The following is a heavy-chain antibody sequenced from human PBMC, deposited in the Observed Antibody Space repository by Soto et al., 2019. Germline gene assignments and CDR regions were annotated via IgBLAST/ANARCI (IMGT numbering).Heavy chain of an antibody. J-gene: IGHJ6*02. V-gene: IGHV3-33*01. CDR2: IWYDGSNK. CDR1: GFTFSSYG. Sequence: PGGSLRLSCAASGFTFSSYGMHWVRQAPGKGLEWVAVIWYDGSNKYYADSVKGRFTISRDNSKNTLYLQMNSLRAEDTAVYYCARDRMVKRMVRGVIIPDGMAVWGQGPTATVSS. CDR3: ARDRMVKRMVRGVIIPDGMAV. D-gene: IGHD3-10*01.